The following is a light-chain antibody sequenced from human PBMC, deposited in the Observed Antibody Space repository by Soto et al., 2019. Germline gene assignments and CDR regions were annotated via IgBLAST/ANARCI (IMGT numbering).Light chain of an antibody. CDR3: QQRSNWPRT. Sequence: ELVLTQSPATLSLSPGERATLSCRASQSVSSYLAWYQQKTGQAPRLLIYDASNRATGIPARFSGSVSGTDFTLTISSLEPEDWAVYYCQQRSNWPRTFGQGTKVDIK. CDR2: DAS. CDR1: QSVSSY. V-gene: IGKV3-11*01. J-gene: IGKJ1*01.